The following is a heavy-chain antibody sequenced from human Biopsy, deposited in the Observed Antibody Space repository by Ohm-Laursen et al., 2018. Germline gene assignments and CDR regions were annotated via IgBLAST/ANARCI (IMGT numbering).Heavy chain of an antibody. D-gene: IGHD3-22*01. J-gene: IGHJ2*01. CDR2: IYYTGNT. CDR1: GDSISTYY. V-gene: IGHV4-59*01. CDR3: ARDRGYYSDRTVPGYFDL. Sequence: SETLSLTCTVSGDSISTYYWSWIRQPPGKGLQWIGYIYYTGNTDYNPSLQSRVTISVDTSKNHFSLRLRSMTPADTAMYYCARDRGYYSDRTVPGYFDLWGRGPLVTVSS.